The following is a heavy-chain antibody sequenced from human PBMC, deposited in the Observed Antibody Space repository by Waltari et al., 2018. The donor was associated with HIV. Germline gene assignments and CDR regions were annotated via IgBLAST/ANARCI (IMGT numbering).Heavy chain of an antibody. V-gene: IGHV3-30*18. Sequence: QVQLVESGGGVVQPGGSLRLSCAASGFAFKNFAMHWVRQAPGKGLEWVAVISDDGDQYYADSVKGRVTISRDNSKKSLFLQMSSLRPEDSAVYYCAKVAGRSGSYSHYYYGMDVWGQGTTVTVS. D-gene: IGHD1-26*01. CDR3: AKVAGRSGSYSHYYYGMDV. CDR1: GFAFKNFA. CDR2: ISDDGDQ. J-gene: IGHJ6*02.